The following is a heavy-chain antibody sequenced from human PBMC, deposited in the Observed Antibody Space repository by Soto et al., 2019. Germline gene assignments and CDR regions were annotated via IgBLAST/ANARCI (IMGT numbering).Heavy chain of an antibody. CDR3: AQSYSGSSTY. Sequence: PGWSLRLSCAASGFSFSSHPLSWACQAPGTVMEWRSGISASGGSACYADSVQGRFTISRDNSKNTLYLQMKNLRAEDTAVYYCAQSYSGSSTYWGQGTLVPVSS. CDR2: ISASGGSA. D-gene: IGHD1-26*01. V-gene: IGHV3-23*01. CDR1: GFSFSSHP. J-gene: IGHJ4*02.